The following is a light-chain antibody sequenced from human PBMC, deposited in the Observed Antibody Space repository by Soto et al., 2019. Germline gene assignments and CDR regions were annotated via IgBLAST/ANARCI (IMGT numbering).Light chain of an antibody. CDR1: QNINSH. Sequence: DIQMTQSPSSLSASLGDRVTITCRASQNINSHLNWYQQKPGKAPKVLIYAASRLQSGVPSRFSGSGSGKEFTLTICSLEPEDFATYYCQQSHITTLFTFGKGTKLEIK. J-gene: IGKJ2*01. V-gene: IGKV1-39*01. CDR2: AAS. CDR3: QQSHITTLFT.